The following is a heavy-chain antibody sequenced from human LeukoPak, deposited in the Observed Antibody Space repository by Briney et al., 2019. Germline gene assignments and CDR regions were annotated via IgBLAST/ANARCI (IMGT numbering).Heavy chain of an antibody. CDR2: IYYSGST. CDR3: ASYCSGGSCYSDY. Sequence: PSETLSLTCTVSGGSISSGDYYWSWIRQPPGKGLEWIGYIYYSGSTYYNPSLKSQVTISVDTSKNQFSLKLSSVTAADTAVYYCASYCSGGSCYSDYWGQGTLVTVSS. CDR1: GGSISSGDYY. D-gene: IGHD2-15*01. J-gene: IGHJ4*02. V-gene: IGHV4-30-4*08.